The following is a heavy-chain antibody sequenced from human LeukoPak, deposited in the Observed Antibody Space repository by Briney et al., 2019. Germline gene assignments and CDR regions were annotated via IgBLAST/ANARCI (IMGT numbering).Heavy chain of an antibody. Sequence: GGSLRLSCAASGFTFSNYGMHWVRQAPGKGLEWVAFIRYDGSNKYYADSVKGRFTISRDNSKNTLYLQMNSLRAEDTAVYYCAKDGGIAAAAYYFDYWGQGTLVTVSS. CDR2: IRYDGSNK. V-gene: IGHV3-30*02. CDR1: GFTFSNYG. D-gene: IGHD6-13*01. CDR3: AKDGGIAAAAYYFDY. J-gene: IGHJ4*02.